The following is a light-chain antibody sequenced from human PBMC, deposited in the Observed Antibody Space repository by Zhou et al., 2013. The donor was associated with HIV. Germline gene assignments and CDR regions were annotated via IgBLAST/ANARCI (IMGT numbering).Light chain of an antibody. Sequence: AIRITQSPSSLSASIGDRVTITCRASQGVGTSLAWYQQKPGKAPNLLIHGASTLNSGVPSRFSGSGSGADFTLTISSLQPEDFATYYCLQDYGYPWTFGQGTKVEIK. J-gene: IGKJ1*01. CDR3: LQDYGYPWT. CDR2: GAS. V-gene: IGKV1-8*01. CDR1: QGVGTS.